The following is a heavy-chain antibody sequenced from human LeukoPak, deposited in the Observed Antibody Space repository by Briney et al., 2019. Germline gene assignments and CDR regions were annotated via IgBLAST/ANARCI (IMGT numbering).Heavy chain of an antibody. Sequence: GGSLRLSCAASGFTFSSYEMNWVRQAPGKGLEWVSYISSSGSTIYYADSVKGRFTISRDNSKNTLYLQMNSLRAEDTAVYYCAKSGLARFDYWGQGTLVAVSS. V-gene: IGHV3-48*03. J-gene: IGHJ4*02. CDR3: AKSGLARFDY. D-gene: IGHD6-6*01. CDR2: ISSSGSTI. CDR1: GFTFSSYE.